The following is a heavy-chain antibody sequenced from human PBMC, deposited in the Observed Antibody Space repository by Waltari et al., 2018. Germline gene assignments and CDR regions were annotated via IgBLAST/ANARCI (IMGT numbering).Heavy chain of an antibody. J-gene: IGHJ6*02. CDR3: AAKTTPSPWIQLWLRYYYYGMDV. V-gene: IGHV3-30-3*01. CDR1: GFTFSSYA. D-gene: IGHD5-18*01. CDR2: ISYDGSNK. Sequence: QVQLVESGGGVVQPGRSLRLSCAASGFTFSSYAMHWVRQAPGKGLAGVAVISYDGSNKYYADSVKGRFTISRDNSKNTLYLQMNSLRAEDTAVYYCAAKTTPSPWIQLWLRYYYYGMDVWGQGTTVTVSS.